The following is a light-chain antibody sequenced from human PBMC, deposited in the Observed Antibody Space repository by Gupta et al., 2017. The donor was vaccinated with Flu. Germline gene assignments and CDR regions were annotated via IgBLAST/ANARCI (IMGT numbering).Light chain of an antibody. CDR3: QKYNNSHFT. Sequence: DISSDLAWLQQKTGKVPNLLIYDASTLQSGGPSRFSGSGSGTECTLTISSLQHEDVATYYCQKYNNSHFTFGPGTKVDIK. V-gene: IGKV1-27*01. J-gene: IGKJ3*01. CDR2: DAS. CDR1: DISSD.